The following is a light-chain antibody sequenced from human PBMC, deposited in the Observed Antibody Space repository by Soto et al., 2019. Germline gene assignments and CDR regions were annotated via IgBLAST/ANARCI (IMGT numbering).Light chain of an antibody. V-gene: IGKV3-20*01. J-gene: IGKJ1*01. Sequence: EVVLTQSPGTLSLSPGERATLSCRASQTITSSNLAWYQQKPGQTPRLVIYGASTRATGVPDRFSGSGSGTDFTLTISGLEPEDFALYYCQHYATSSWMFGQGTKVDIK. CDR1: QTITSSN. CDR3: QHYATSSWM. CDR2: GAS.